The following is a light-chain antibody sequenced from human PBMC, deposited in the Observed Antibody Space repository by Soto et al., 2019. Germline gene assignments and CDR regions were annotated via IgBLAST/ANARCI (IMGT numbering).Light chain of an antibody. J-gene: IGKJ1*01. CDR2: ESS. V-gene: IGKV3-11*01. Sequence: EFVLTQSPGTLSLSPGERATLSCRASQRVSSFLAWYQQKPGQAPRLLIYESSNRATGVPARFSGSGSGTDFSLTISSLEPEDFAIYFCQQRYSWPWKFGQGTKVDSK. CDR1: QRVSSF. CDR3: QQRYSWPWK.